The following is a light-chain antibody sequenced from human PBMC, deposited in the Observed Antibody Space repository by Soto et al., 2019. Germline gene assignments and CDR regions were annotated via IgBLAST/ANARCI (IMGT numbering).Light chain of an antibody. CDR3: GSYTATSPLVV. CDR1: NSDVRIYDD. J-gene: IGLJ2*01. CDR2: EDS. V-gene: IGLV2-14*01. Sequence: QSALTQPASVSGSPGQSITISCTGANSDVRIYDDASWYQQHPGKAPKLIIYEDSNRPSGVSNRFSGFKSGNTASLPISGLQPEDEADYYGGSYTATSPLVVFGGGTKLTVL.